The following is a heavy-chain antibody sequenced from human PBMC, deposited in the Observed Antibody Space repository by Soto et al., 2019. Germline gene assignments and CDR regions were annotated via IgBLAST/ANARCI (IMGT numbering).Heavy chain of an antibody. CDR1: GGSISSYY. CDR2: IYYSGST. J-gene: IGHJ3*02. Sequence: SETLSLTCTVSGGSISSYYWSWIRQPPGKGLEWIGYIYYSGSTNYNPSLKSRVTISVDTSKNQFSLKLSSVTAADTAVYYCARQALGYCSGGSCYFNAFDIWGQGTIVTVSS. D-gene: IGHD2-15*01. V-gene: IGHV4-59*08. CDR3: ARQALGYCSGGSCYFNAFDI.